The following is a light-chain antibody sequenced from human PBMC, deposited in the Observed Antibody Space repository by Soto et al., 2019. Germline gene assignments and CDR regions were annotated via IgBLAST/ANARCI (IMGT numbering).Light chain of an antibody. CDR1: QNLLYRNGHHY. Sequence: DIVMTQSPLSLPVTPGEPASISCRSSQNLLYRNGHHYLDWYRQKPGQSPQLLIYLASNRAPGVPDRFSGSGSGTDFTLQISRVEAEDVGVYYCMQALQTPRTFGQGTEVEIK. V-gene: IGKV2-28*01. CDR3: MQALQTPRT. J-gene: IGKJ1*01. CDR2: LAS.